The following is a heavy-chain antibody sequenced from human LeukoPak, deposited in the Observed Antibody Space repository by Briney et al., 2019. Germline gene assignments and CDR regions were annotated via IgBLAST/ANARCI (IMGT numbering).Heavy chain of an antibody. CDR3: ARGPYSYDSSGAFDI. Sequence: SETLSLTCTVSGGSISSYYWSWIRQPAGKGLEWIGRISSSGSTSYNPSLKSRVTISVDTSKNQFSLKLSSVTAADTAVYFCARGPYSYDSSGAFDIWGQGTMVTVSS. CDR1: GGSISSYY. CDR2: ISSSGST. V-gene: IGHV4-4*07. J-gene: IGHJ3*02. D-gene: IGHD3-22*01.